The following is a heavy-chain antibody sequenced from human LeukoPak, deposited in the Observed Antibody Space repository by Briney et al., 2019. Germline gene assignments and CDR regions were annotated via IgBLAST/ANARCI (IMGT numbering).Heavy chain of an antibody. D-gene: IGHD2-2*03. Sequence: SGGSLRLSCAASGFTFSSYWMNWARQAPGKGLEWVASINHNGNVNYYVDSVKGRFTISRDNAKNSLYLQMNSLRAEGTAVYYCARVDDLDAFDMWGQGTMVTVSS. CDR2: INHNGNVN. CDR1: GFTFSSYW. J-gene: IGHJ3*02. V-gene: IGHV3-7*01. CDR3: ARVDDLDAFDM.